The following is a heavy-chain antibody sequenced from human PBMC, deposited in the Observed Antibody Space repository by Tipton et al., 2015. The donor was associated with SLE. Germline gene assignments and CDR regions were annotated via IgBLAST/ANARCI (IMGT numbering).Heavy chain of an antibody. CDR3: ARDQEMTSGENRFDP. D-gene: IGHD5-24*01. Sequence: TLSLTCTVSDDSFTRHYWSWIRQPPGKGLEWIGCIYNRGDTAYNTSLTSRVTMSVDTSKKQVSLKLSSVTAADTAVYYCARDQEMTSGENRFDPWGQGTLVTVSS. CDR2: IYNRGDT. CDR1: DDSFTRHY. J-gene: IGHJ5*02. V-gene: IGHV4-59*11.